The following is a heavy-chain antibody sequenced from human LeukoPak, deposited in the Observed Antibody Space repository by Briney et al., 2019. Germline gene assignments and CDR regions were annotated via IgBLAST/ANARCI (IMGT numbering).Heavy chain of an antibody. J-gene: IGHJ4*02. Sequence: GGSLRLSCAASGFTFSSYAMHWVRQAPGKGLEWVAVLSYDGSNKYYADSVKGRFTISRDNSKNTLYLQMNSLRAEDTAVYYCATVLAAGVFTCWGQGTLVTVSS. CDR1: GFTFSSYA. CDR2: LSYDGSNK. CDR3: ATVLAAGVFTC. D-gene: IGHD6-13*01. V-gene: IGHV3-30-3*01.